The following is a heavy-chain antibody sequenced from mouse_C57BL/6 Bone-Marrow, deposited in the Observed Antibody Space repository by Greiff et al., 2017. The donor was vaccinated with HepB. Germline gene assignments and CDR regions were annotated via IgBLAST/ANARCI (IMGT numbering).Heavy chain of an antibody. V-gene: IGHV3-8*01. Sequence: EVKLVESGPGLAKPSQTLSLTCSVTGYSITSDYWNWIRKFPGNKLEYMGYISYRGSSYYYPSLKSRISIIRDTSKNQYYLQLNSVTTEDTATYYCARWDYDYGHWYFDVWGTGTTVTVSS. CDR2: ISYRGSS. D-gene: IGHD2-4*01. J-gene: IGHJ1*03. CDR3: ARWDYDYGHWYFDV. CDR1: GYSITSDY.